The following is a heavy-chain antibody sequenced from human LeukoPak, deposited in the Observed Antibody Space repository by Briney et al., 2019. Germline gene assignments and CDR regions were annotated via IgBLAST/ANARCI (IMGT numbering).Heavy chain of an antibody. J-gene: IGHJ5*02. V-gene: IGHV4-39*07. CDR1: GGSISSNSYY. D-gene: IGHD6-13*01. CDR3: AREDSRSWLNWFDP. CDR2: IYYSGST. Sequence: SETLSLTCTVSGGSISSNSYYWGWIRQPPGKGLEWIGSIYYSGSTYYNPSLKSRVTISVDTSKNQFSLRLTSVTAADTAVYYCAREDSRSWLNWFDPWGQGTLVTVSS.